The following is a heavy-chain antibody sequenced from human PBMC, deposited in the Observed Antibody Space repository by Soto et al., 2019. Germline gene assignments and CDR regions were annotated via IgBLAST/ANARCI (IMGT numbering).Heavy chain of an antibody. CDR2: IYPGDSDT. D-gene: IGHD3-3*01. CDR1: GYTFTGYY. Sequence: ASVKVSCKASGYTFTGYYMHWVRQAPGQGLEWMGIIYPGDSDTRYSPSFQGQVTISADKSISTAYLQWSSLKASDTAMYYCARHPPTYYDFWSGYPYYYYGMDVWGQGTTVTVSS. J-gene: IGHJ6*02. V-gene: IGHV5-51*01. CDR3: ARHPPTYYDFWSGYPYYYYGMDV.